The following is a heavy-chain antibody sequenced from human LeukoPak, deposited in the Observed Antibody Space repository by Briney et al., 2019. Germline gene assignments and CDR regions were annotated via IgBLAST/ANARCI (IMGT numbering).Heavy chain of an antibody. V-gene: IGHV3-7*04. Sequence: GGSLRLSCAASGFIFSSSWMSWVRQAPGKGLEWVANIKEDGSEKYYVDSVKGRFTISRDNAKKSVYLQMNSLRVEDTAVYYCARTTMVRRRAFDIWGQGTMVTVSS. CDR1: GFIFSSSW. J-gene: IGHJ3*02. D-gene: IGHD3-10*01. CDR3: ARTTMVRRRAFDI. CDR2: IKEDGSEK.